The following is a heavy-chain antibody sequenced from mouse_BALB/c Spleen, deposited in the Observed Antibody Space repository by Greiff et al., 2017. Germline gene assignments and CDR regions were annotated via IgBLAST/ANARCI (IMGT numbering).Heavy chain of an antibody. CDR2: IWSDGST. D-gene: IGHD3-2*02. CDR1: GFSLTSYG. J-gene: IGHJ4*01. V-gene: IGHV2-6-2*01. CDR3: ARHEGGYYYAIDY. Sequence: VQLQQSGPDLVAPSQSLSITCTVSGFSLTSYGVHWVRQPPGKGLEWLVVIWSDGSTTYNSALKSKLSISKDNSKSQVFLKMNSLQTDDTAMYYCARHEGGYYYAIDYWGQGTSVTVSA.